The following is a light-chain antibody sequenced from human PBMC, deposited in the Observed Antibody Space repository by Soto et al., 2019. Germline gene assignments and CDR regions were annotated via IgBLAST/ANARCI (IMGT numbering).Light chain of an antibody. V-gene: IGLV4-69*01. CDR2: VNSDGSH. Sequence: QSVLTQSPSASASLGASVKLTCTLSSGHSSYAIAWHPQQPEKGPRYLMKVNSDGSHSKGDGIPDRFSGSSSGAERFLTISSLQSEDEADYYCQTWGTGIQVFGGGTKLTVL. CDR1: SGHSSYA. J-gene: IGLJ3*02. CDR3: QTWGTGIQV.